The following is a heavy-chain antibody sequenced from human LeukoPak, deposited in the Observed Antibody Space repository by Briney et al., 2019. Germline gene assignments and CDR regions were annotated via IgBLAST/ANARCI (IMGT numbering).Heavy chain of an antibody. D-gene: IGHD2-2*01. V-gene: IGHV4-61*02. CDR1: GGSIGSGSYY. CDR2: IYTSGST. Sequence: SETLSLTCTVSGGSIGSGSYYWSWIRQPAGKGLEWIGRIYTSGSTNYNPSLKSRVTISVDTSKNQFSLKLSSVTAADTAVYYCARGRDCSSTSCHPDVFDYWGQGTLVTVSS. J-gene: IGHJ4*02. CDR3: ARGRDCSSTSCHPDVFDY.